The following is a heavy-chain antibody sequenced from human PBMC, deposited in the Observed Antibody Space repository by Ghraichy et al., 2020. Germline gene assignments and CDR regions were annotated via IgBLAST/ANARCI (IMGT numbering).Heavy chain of an antibody. CDR2: IYYSGST. CDR3: ARGTVTVKPTTGTSELTYYFDY. V-gene: IGHV4-59*01. Sequence: ETLSLTCTVSGGSISSYYWSWIRQPPGKGLEWIGYIYYSGSTTYNPSLKSRLTMSVDTSNNQFSLRLSSVTAADTAVYYCARGTVTVKPTTGTSELTYYFDYWDQGTLVTVSS. J-gene: IGHJ4*02. D-gene: IGHD1-14*01. CDR1: GGSISSYY.